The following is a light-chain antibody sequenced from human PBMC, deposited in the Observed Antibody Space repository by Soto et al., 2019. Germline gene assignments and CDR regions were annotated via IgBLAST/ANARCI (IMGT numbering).Light chain of an antibody. Sequence: DIQMTQSPSTLSASVGDRVTITCRASQSISSWLAWYQQKPGKAPKLLIYDASSLESGVPSRFSGSGSGTEFTLTISSMQTDDFATYYCQQYNSYSWTFGQGTKVEIK. CDR3: QQYNSYSWT. J-gene: IGKJ1*01. CDR2: DAS. CDR1: QSISSW. V-gene: IGKV1-5*01.